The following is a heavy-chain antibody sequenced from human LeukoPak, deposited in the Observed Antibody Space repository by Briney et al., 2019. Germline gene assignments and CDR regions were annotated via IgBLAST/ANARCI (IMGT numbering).Heavy chain of an antibody. V-gene: IGHV3-30*02. Sequence: PGGSLRLSCVASGFSFSNYGKHWVRQAPGKGLEWVAFIRYDGSNKYYADSVKGRFTISRDNSKNTLYLQMNSLRVEDTAVYYCAKYYRESSGASPLDYWGQGTRVTVSS. D-gene: IGHD3-22*01. CDR1: GFSFSNYG. CDR2: IRYDGSNK. J-gene: IGHJ4*02. CDR3: AKYYRESSGASPLDY.